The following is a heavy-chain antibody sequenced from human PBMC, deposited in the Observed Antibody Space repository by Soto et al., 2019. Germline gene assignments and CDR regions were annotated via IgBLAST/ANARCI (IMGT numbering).Heavy chain of an antibody. D-gene: IGHD3-3*01. CDR2: IYPDNSDT. CDR3: APWEWLSLAAWLDP. J-gene: IGHJ5*02. V-gene: IGHV5-51*01. CDR1: GCSFTNYW. Sequence: PGESLKISCKGSGCSFTNYWIGWVRQMPGKGLEWMGMIYPDNSDTKYSPSFQGQVTFSADKSINTAFLQRSSLKASDTAIYYCAPWEWLSLAAWLDPWGQVHLVTVSS.